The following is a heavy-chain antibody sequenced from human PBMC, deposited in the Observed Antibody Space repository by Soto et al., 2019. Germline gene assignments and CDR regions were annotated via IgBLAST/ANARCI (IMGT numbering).Heavy chain of an antibody. J-gene: IGHJ4*02. CDR1: GGSISSYY. CDR2: IYYSGST. D-gene: IGHD3-16*02. V-gene: IGHV4-59*08. CDR3: ARGFGGVIAGDY. Sequence: QVQLQESGPGLVKPSETLSLTCTVSGGSISSYYWSWIRQSPGKGLEWIGYIYYSGSTNYNPSLKSRVTTSVDTSKNQFSLKLSSVTAADTAVYYCARGFGGVIAGDYWGQGTLVTVSS.